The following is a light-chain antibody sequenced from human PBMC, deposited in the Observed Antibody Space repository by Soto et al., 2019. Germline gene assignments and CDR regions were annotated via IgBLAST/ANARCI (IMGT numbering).Light chain of an antibody. CDR3: QQFHSYSYT. Sequence: DIQMTQSPSTLSASVGDRVTITCRASQTISSFLAWYQHKVGEAPKLLIAEASSLESGVPSRFSGSGSGTEFTLTISRLQPDDVATYYCQQFHSYSYTFGQGTKLEI. V-gene: IGKV1-5*01. J-gene: IGKJ2*01. CDR2: EAS. CDR1: QTISSF.